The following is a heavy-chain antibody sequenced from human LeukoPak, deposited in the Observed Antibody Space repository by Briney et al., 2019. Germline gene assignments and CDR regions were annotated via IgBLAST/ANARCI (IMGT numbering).Heavy chain of an antibody. V-gene: IGHV4-39*07. CDR2: LYYTGDT. Sequence: SETLSLTCTVSGGSISSRTYFWGWIRQPPGGTLEWIGSLYYTGDTYYNPSLSSRVAMSIDTSNNQFSPKLSSLTAADTAVYYCARDRGHYSSSWYTWFDPWGQGILVTVSS. D-gene: IGHD6-13*01. J-gene: IGHJ5*02. CDR1: GGSISSRTYF. CDR3: ARDRGHYSSSWYTWFDP.